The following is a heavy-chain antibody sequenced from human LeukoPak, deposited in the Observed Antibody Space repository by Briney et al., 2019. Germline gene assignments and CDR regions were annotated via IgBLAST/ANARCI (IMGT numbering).Heavy chain of an antibody. J-gene: IGHJ5*02. V-gene: IGHV4-34*01. D-gene: IGHD6-19*01. CDR2: INHSGST. Sequence: SETLSLTCAVYGGSFSGYYWSWIRQPPGKGLEWIGEINHSGSTNYNPSLKSRVTISVDTSKNQFSLKLSSVTAADTAVYYCARRVTYSSRFGPWGQGTLVTVSS. CDR1: GGSFSGYY. CDR3: ARRVTYSSRFGP.